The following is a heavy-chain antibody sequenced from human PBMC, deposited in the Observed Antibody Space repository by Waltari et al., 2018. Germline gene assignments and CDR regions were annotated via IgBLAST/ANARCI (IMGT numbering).Heavy chain of an antibody. CDR3: ANNEWGLPVD. CDR2: IYYTGTTT. D-gene: IGHD1-26*01. J-gene: IGHJ4*02. Sequence: QVQLQESGPGLVKPSETLSLTCAVSGYSISSGYWWGWIRQPPGKGLEWIASIYYTGTTTHYTPALRSRVTISADTSKNQVSLRLTSVTAADTAIYDCANNEWGLPVDWGQGTLVTVSS. V-gene: IGHV4-38-2*01. CDR1: GYSISSGYW.